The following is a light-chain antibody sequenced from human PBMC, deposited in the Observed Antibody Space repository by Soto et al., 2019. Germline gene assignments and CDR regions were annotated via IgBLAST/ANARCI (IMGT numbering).Light chain of an antibody. Sequence: EIVMTQSPATVSVSPGERATLSCRASQTIRNKLAWYQQRPGQAPTLLIYGASNRATSVPASFRGSGSGTEFTLTITGLQSEDFERYWCQKYDNWPPTFGGGTKVEIK. CDR1: QTIRNK. CDR2: GAS. J-gene: IGKJ4*01. CDR3: QKYDNWPPT. V-gene: IGKV3-15*01.